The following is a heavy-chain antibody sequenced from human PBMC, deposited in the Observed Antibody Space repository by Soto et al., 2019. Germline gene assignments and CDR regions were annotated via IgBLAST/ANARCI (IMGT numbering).Heavy chain of an antibody. CDR2: IYSGGSRI. CDR3: AARVRSSGWYADYDY. J-gene: IGHJ4*02. Sequence: GGSLRLSCAASGFTVTSNYMSWVRQAPGKGLEWVSVIYSGGSRIYYADSVKGQFTVSRDNSKNTVYLHMNSLRAEDTAVYYCAARVRSSGWYADYDYWGQGALVTVSS. CDR1: GFTVTSNY. D-gene: IGHD6-19*01. V-gene: IGHV3-53*01.